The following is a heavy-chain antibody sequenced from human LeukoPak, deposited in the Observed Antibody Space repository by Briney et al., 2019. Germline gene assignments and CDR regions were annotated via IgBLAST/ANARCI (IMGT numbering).Heavy chain of an antibody. CDR3: ARGTSAIWFGELLDY. V-gene: IGHV3-33*01. CDR1: GFTFSSYG. D-gene: IGHD3-10*01. CDR2: IWYDGSNK. J-gene: IGHJ4*02. Sequence: GGSLRLSCAASGFTFSSYGMHWVRQAPGKGLEWVAVIWYDGSNKYYADSVKGRFTISRDNSKNTLYLQMNSLRAEGAAVYYCARGTSAIWFGELLDYWGQGTLVTVSS.